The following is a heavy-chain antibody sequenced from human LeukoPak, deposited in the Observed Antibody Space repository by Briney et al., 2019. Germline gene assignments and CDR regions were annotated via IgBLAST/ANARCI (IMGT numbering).Heavy chain of an antibody. CDR3: ARDRRAVAGTFDY. Sequence: GGSLRLSXAASGFTFTDYGIHWVRQAPGKGLEWVAFIRYDGTIKYYADSVKGRFTISRDNAKNSLYLQMNSLRAEDTAVYYCARDRRAVAGTFDYWGQGTLVTVSS. CDR1: GFTFTDYG. V-gene: IGHV3-30*02. J-gene: IGHJ4*02. CDR2: IRYDGTIK. D-gene: IGHD6-19*01.